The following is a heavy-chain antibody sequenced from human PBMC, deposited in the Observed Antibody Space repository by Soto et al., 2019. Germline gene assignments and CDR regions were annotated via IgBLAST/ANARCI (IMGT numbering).Heavy chain of an antibody. V-gene: IGHV4-59*01. J-gene: IGHJ6*03. CDR2: VYYSGNT. D-gene: IGHD6-13*01. CDR1: GGSISPYY. CDR3: ARKGAAAPYAPYYMDV. Sequence: SETLSLTCTVSGGSISPYYWSWIRQPPGKGLEWIGYVYYSGNTNYNPSLESRVTISVDTSRNRFSLNLTSATAADTAVYYCARKGAAAPYAPYYMDVWGRGTAVTGSS.